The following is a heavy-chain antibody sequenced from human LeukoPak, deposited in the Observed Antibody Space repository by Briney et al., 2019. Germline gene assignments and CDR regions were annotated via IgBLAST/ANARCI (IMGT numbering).Heavy chain of an antibody. CDR2: IYNNGSP. Sequence: SETLSLTCTVSGDSISSGGYYWNWIRQHPGKGLEWIGFIYNNGSPKYNPSLKNRLTISADTSKNHFSLKLSSVTAADTAVYYSARGESLDFDPWGQGTLVTVSS. D-gene: IGHD1-26*01. CDR1: GDSISSGGYY. CDR3: ARGESLDFDP. V-gene: IGHV4-31*03. J-gene: IGHJ5*02.